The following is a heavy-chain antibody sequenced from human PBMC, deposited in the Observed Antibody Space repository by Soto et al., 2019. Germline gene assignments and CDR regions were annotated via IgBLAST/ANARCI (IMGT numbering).Heavy chain of an antibody. D-gene: IGHD3-16*01. CDR3: AKEARGGSYCYFDL. V-gene: IGHV3-23*01. CDR1: GFTFSSYA. CDR2: ISGSGGSS. Sequence: EVQLLESGGGLLQPGGSLRLSCAASGFTFSSYAMCWVRQAPGKALEWVSAISGSGGSSYYGDSVKGRFTISRDNSKNTLYLQLNSLRAEDTAVYYCAKEARGGSYCYFDLWGRGTLVTVSS. J-gene: IGHJ2*01.